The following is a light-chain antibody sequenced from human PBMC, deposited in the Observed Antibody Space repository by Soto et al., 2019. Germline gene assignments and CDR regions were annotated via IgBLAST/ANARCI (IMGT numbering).Light chain of an antibody. CDR2: KAS. J-gene: IGKJ1*01. V-gene: IGKV1-5*03. CDR1: QTINFW. Sequence: DIQMTQSPSTLSASVGDRVTITCRASQTINFWLAWYQQKLGKAPKLLIYKASNLESGVPSRFSGSGSGTEFTLTISSLQPDEFATYYCQQYNAYAWTFGQGTKVEIK. CDR3: QQYNAYAWT.